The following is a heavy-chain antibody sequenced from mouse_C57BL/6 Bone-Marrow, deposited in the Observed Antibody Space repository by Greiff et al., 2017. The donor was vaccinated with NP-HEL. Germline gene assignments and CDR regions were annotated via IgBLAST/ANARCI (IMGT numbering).Heavy chain of an antibody. CDR2: ISSGRSTI. J-gene: IGHJ4*01. Sequence: EVMLVESGGGLVKPGGSLKLSCAASGFTFSDYGMHWVRQAPETGLEWVAYISSGRSTIYYADTVKGRFTISRDNAKNTLFLQMTSLRSEDTAMYYCARRVRFYAMDYWGQGTSVTVSS. D-gene: IGHD1-1*01. CDR3: ARRVRFYAMDY. CDR1: GFTFSDYG. V-gene: IGHV5-17*01.